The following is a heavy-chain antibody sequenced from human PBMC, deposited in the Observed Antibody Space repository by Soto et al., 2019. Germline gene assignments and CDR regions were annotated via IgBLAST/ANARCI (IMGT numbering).Heavy chain of an antibody. J-gene: IGHJ4*02. V-gene: IGHV4-34*01. Sequence: SETLSLTCAVYGGSLSGYFWSWIRQTPGKGLEWIGEINHSGSTNYNPSLKNRVTISVDTSKNQLSLKLSSVTAADTAVYHCARIGLYDSDDYYYPDYWGQGTLVTVSS. CDR1: GGSLSGYF. CDR2: INHSGST. CDR3: ARIGLYDSDDYYYPDY. D-gene: IGHD3-22*01.